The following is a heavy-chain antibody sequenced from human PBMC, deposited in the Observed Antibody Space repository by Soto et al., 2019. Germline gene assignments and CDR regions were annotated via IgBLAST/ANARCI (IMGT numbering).Heavy chain of an antibody. D-gene: IGHD1-26*01. Sequence: GASVKVSCKASGGTFSSYAISWVRQAPGQGLEWMGGIIPIFGTANCAQKFQGRVTITADESTSTAYMELSSLRSEDTAVYYCARDRRPYYASAARDAFDIWGQGTMVTVSS. J-gene: IGHJ3*02. V-gene: IGHV1-69*13. CDR1: GGTFSSYA. CDR2: IIPIFGTA. CDR3: ARDRRPYYASAARDAFDI.